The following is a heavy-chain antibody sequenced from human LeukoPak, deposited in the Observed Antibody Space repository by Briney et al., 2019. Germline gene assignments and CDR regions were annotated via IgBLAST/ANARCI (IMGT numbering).Heavy chain of an antibody. J-gene: IGHJ3*02. CDR3: AKVEMATMARVADAFDI. CDR1: GFTFSMYA. V-gene: IGHV3-30*18. CDR2: ISYDGNKK. Sequence: GGCLSPSCAPSGFTFSMYATHWVRQAPHRGLGWVAVISYDGNKKTYAHSVKGRFTLSRDNSKNQLYLQVDRERAEATAVIFCAKVEMATMARVADAFDIWGQGTMVTVSS. D-gene: IGHD5-24*01.